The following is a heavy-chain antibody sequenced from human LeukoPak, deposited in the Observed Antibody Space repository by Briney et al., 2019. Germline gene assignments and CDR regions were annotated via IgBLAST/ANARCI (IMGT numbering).Heavy chain of an antibody. V-gene: IGHV4-38-2*02. CDR2: IYHSGST. CDR1: SYSISSGYY. Sequence: SETLSLTCTVSSYSISSGYYRGWIRQPPGKGLEWIGSIYHSGSTYFNPSLKGRVTISVDTSKNQFSLKLSSVTAADTAVYYCASMTGSDHYYFDYWGQGSLVTVSP. D-gene: IGHD3-9*01. CDR3: ASMTGSDHYYFDY. J-gene: IGHJ4*02.